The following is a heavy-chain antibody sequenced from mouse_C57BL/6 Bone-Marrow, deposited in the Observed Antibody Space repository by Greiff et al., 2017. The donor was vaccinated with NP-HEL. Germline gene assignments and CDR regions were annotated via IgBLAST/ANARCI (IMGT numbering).Heavy chain of an antibody. J-gene: IGHJ1*03. D-gene: IGHD2-3*01. CDR2: IDPSDSET. CDR3: ARSGDGYHWYFDV. Sequence: VQLQQSGAELVRPGSSVKLSCKASGYTFTSYWMHWVKQRPIQGLEWIGNIDPSDSETHYNQKFKDKATLTVDKSSSTAYMQLSSLTSEDSAVYYCARSGDGYHWYFDVWGTGTTVTVSS. CDR1: GYTFTSYW. V-gene: IGHV1-52*01.